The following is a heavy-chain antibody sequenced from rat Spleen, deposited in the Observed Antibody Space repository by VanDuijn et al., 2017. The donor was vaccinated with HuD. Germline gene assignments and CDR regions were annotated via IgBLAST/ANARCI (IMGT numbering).Heavy chain of an antibody. CDR3: TRHGGLRNWFAY. J-gene: IGHJ3*01. V-gene: IGHV5S13*01. CDR1: GFSFSNYD. CDR2: ISTGGDIA. D-gene: IGHD1-11*01. Sequence: EVQLVESGGGLVQPGRSLELSCAASGFSFSNYDMAWVRQAPTKGLDWVASISTGGDIAYYRGSVKGRFTISRDDAKNTQYLQMDSLGSDDTATYYCTRHGGLRNWFAYWGQGTLVTVSS.